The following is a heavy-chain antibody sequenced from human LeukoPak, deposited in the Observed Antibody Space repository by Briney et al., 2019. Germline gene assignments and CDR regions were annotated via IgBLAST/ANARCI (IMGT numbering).Heavy chain of an antibody. Sequence: GGSLRLSCAASGFTFSDYYMSWIRQAPGKGLEWVANIKQDGSEKYYVDSVKGRFTISRDNAKNSLYLQMNSLRAEDTAVYYCARRPATVIDYWGQGTLVTVSS. V-gene: IGHV3-7*01. J-gene: IGHJ4*02. CDR2: IKQDGSEK. CDR3: ARRPATVIDY. CDR1: GFTFSDYY. D-gene: IGHD2-2*01.